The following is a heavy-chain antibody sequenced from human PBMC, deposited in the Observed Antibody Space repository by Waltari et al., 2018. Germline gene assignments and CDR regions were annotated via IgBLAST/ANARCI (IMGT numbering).Heavy chain of an antibody. Sequence: VQLVQSGAEVRTPGSSVKVSCKASGGPFGGDGLSWVRLVPGQRLGWLGVIIPIFGIPDYSQKFQDRLTITADESTSTAFMELSSLTSEDTAIYFCATHKLGISQHYYHMGAWGKGTTVTISS. V-gene: IGHV1-69*12. J-gene: IGHJ6*03. CDR1: GGPFGGDG. CDR2: IIPIFGIP. CDR3: ATHKLGISQHYYHMGA. D-gene: IGHD7-27*01.